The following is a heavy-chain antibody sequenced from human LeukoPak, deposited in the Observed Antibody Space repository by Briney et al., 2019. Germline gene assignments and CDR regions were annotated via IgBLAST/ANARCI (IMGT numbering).Heavy chain of an antibody. CDR3: AKVSWANYFDY. Sequence: GGSLRLSCAASGFTFSSYAMSWVRQAPGKGLEWVSGISGSGGNTHYADSVRGRFTISRDNSKNTPYLQMNSLRAEDTAIYYCAKVSWANYFDYWGRGTLVTVSS. CDR1: GFTFSSYA. V-gene: IGHV3-23*01. CDR2: ISGSGGNT. J-gene: IGHJ4*02. D-gene: IGHD6-13*01.